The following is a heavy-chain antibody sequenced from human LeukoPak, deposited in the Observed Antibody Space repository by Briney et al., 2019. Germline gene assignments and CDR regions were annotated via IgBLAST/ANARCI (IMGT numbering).Heavy chain of an antibody. CDR1: GYTFTSYG. Sequence: ASVKVSCKASGYTFTSYGIGWVRQAPGQGLEWMGWISAYNGNTNYAQKLQGRVTMTTDTSTSTAYMELRSLRSDDTAVYYCARDRTMVRGVRLVDYWGQGTLVTVSS. V-gene: IGHV1-18*01. CDR2: ISAYNGNT. J-gene: IGHJ4*02. CDR3: ARDRTMVRGVRLVDY. D-gene: IGHD3-10*01.